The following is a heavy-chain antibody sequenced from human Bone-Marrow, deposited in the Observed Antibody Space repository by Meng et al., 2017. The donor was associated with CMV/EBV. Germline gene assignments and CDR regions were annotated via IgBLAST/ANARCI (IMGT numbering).Heavy chain of an antibody. Sequence: SETLSLTCTVSGGSISSYYWSWIRQPPGKGLEWIGYIYYSGSTNYNPSLKSRVTISVDTSKNQFSLKLSSVTAADTAVYYCARGGIEYSSSWADYYGMDVWGQGTTVTVSS. CDR2: IYYSGST. V-gene: IGHV4-59*01. D-gene: IGHD6-6*01. CDR1: GGSISSYY. CDR3: ARGGIEYSSSWADYYGMDV. J-gene: IGHJ6*02.